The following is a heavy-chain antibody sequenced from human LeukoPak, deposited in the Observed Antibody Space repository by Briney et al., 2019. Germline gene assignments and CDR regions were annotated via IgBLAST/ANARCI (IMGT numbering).Heavy chain of an antibody. Sequence: GGSLRLSCAASGFTFSSYAMHWVRQAPGKGLEWVAVISYDGSNKYYADSVKGRFTISRDNSKNTLYLQMNSLRAEDTAVYYCARDDRGPWIQLWSPLGYWGQGTLVTVSS. CDR1: GFTFSSYA. D-gene: IGHD5-18*01. CDR3: ARDDRGPWIQLWSPLGY. CDR2: ISYDGSNK. J-gene: IGHJ4*02. V-gene: IGHV3-30-3*01.